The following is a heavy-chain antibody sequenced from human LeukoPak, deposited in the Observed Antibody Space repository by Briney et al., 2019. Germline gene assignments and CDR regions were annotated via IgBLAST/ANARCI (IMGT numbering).Heavy chain of an antibody. J-gene: IGHJ4*02. CDR2: ISAYNGNT. Sequence: GASVKVSCKASGYTFTSYGISWVRQAPGQGLEWMGWISAYNGNTNYAQKLQGRVTMTTDTSTSTAYMELRSRGADDEALYYGASELLQQQRPSDYWRQGTLVSVRS. V-gene: IGHV1-18*01. D-gene: IGHD6-13*01. CDR1: GYTFTSYG. CDR3: ASELLQQQRPSDY.